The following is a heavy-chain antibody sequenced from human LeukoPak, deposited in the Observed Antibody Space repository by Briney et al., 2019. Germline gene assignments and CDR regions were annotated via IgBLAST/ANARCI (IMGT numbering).Heavy chain of an antibody. J-gene: IGHJ5*02. CDR3: AREGYSYGFLVSNWFDP. V-gene: IGHV1-46*01. CDR1: GYTFTSYY. Sequence: GASVKVSCKASGYTFTSYYMHWVRQAPGQGLEWMGIINPSGGSTSYAQKFQGRVTITADKSTSTAYMELSSLRSEDTAVYYCAREGYSYGFLVSNWFDPWGQGTLVTVSS. D-gene: IGHD5-18*01. CDR2: INPSGGST.